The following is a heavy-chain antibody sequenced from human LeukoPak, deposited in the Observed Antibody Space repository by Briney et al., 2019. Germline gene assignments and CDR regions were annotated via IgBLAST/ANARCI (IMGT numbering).Heavy chain of an antibody. J-gene: IGHJ5*02. V-gene: IGHV1-69*04. CDR3: ARDPGTNWFDP. CDR2: IIPILGIA. Sequence: GASVKVSCKASGGTFSSYAISWVRQAPGQGLEWMGRIIPILGIANYAQKFQGRVTITADKSTSTAYMELSSLRSEDTAVYYCARDPGTNWFDPWGQGTPVTVSS. D-gene: IGHD1/OR15-1a*01. CDR1: GGTFSSYA.